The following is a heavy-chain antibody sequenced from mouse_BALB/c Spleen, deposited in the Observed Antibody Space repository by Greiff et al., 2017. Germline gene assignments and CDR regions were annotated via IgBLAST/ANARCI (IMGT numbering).Heavy chain of an antibody. V-gene: IGHV2-9*02. CDR2: IWAGGST. D-gene: IGHD3-1*01. J-gene: IGHJ4*01. Sequence: VKLVESGPGLVAPSQSLSITCTVSGFSLTSYGVHWVRQPPGKGLEWLGVIWAGGSTNYNSALMSRLSISKDNSKSQVFLKMNSLQNDDTAMYYCARDRVYAMDYWGQGTSVTVSS. CDR3: ARDRVYAMDY. CDR1: GFSLTSYG.